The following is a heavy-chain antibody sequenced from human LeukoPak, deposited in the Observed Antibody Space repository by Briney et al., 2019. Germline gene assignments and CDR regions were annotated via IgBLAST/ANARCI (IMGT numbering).Heavy chain of an antibody. CDR1: GVSFNNHF. V-gene: IGHV4-4*09. Sequence: PSETLSLTCTVSGVSFNNHFLNWIRQPPGKGLEWIGYISGSGRTNYNPSLKSRVTLSVDTPKRQFSLNLNSLTAADTAVYYCVVSPNQDFYDYWGQGPLVTVSS. CDR2: ISGSGRT. CDR3: VVSPNQDFYDY. J-gene: IGHJ4*02.